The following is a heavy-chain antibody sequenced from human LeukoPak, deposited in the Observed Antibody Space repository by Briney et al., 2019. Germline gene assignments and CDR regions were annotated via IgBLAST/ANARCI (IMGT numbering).Heavy chain of an antibody. CDR3: ARVPVASWIQLDS. Sequence: GGSLRLSCAASGIIVSSTYMSWVRQAPGKGLEWVSIIYSGGSTYFADSVKGRFTISRDNSKNTLYLQMNSLRAEDTALYYCARVPVASWIQLDSWGQGTLVTVSS. V-gene: IGHV3-53*01. J-gene: IGHJ4*02. D-gene: IGHD6-13*01. CDR2: IYSGGST. CDR1: GIIVSSTY.